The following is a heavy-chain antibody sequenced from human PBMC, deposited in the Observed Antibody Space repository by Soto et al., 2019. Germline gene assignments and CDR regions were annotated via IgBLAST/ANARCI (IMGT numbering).Heavy chain of an antibody. J-gene: IGHJ3*01. V-gene: IGHV3-7*01. Sequence: GGSLRLSCVVSGFTFSNYWMSWVRQAPGKGLEWVADIKQDGSEKYYVDSVKGRFTISRDNAKNSLYLQMNSLRREDTAMYYCAKEDHYGDYGYDPFDLSGQGTMVTDSS. D-gene: IGHD4-17*01. CDR2: IKQDGSEK. CDR3: AKEDHYGDYGYDPFDL. CDR1: GFTFSNYW.